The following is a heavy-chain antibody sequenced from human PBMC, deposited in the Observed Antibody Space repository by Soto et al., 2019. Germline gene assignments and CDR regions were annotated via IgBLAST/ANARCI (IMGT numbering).Heavy chain of an antibody. D-gene: IGHD2-21*01. V-gene: IGHV1-69*01. CDR1: GGTFSDYA. J-gene: IGHJ6*02. CDR2: IIPLFGTSGTA. Sequence: QVQLVQSGAEVKKPGSSVKVSCKTSGGTFSDYAITWVRQAPGQGLEWMGGIIPLFGTSGTANYAQKFEDRVTFTADETTSTAYMEVRSLRSDDTAVYYCATTLGPGDSVAPDYQYIYGLDVWGPGTTVTVSS. CDR3: ATTLGPGDSVAPDYQYIYGLDV.